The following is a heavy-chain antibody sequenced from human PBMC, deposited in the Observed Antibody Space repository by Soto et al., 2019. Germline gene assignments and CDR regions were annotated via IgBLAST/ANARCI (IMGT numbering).Heavy chain of an antibody. CDR2: IKSISDGETT. Sequence: LLVESGGGFVQPGGSLRLSCVASGFTFSHAWMDWVRQAPGKGLVWVGRIKSISDGETTNYAASVAGRFTISRDDSKNTLFLHVTSLKTEDTGVYYCTRRIAVAGTYYFDYWGQGTLVTVSS. D-gene: IGHD6-19*01. J-gene: IGHJ4*02. CDR1: GFTFSHAW. CDR3: TRRIAVAGTYYFDY. V-gene: IGHV3-15*07.